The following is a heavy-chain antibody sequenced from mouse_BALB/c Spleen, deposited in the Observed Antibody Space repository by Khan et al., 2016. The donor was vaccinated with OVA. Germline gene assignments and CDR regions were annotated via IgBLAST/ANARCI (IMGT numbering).Heavy chain of an antibody. D-gene: IGHD1-2*01. CDR3: ARTARIKY. CDR2: ISYSGST. V-gene: IGHV3-1*02. CDR1: GYSITSGYG. Sequence: VQLKESGPGLVKPSQSLSLTCTVTGYSITSGYGWYWNGQFPGSKLEWMGYISYSGSTNYNPSLKSRISITRDTSKNQFFLQLNSVTTEDTATYYCARTARIKYWGQGTTRTVSS. J-gene: IGHJ2*01.